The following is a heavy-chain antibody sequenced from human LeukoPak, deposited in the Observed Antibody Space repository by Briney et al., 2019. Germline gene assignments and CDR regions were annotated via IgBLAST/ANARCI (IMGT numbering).Heavy chain of an antibody. D-gene: IGHD6-13*01. CDR1: GYNFPIYW. CDR2: IYPDDSNT. V-gene: IGHV5-51*01. Sequence: PGESPKISCQGSGYNFPIYWIGWVRQMPGQGLEWMGIIYPDDSNTIYGPSFQGQVTISADKSINTAYLEWSSLKASDTAIYYCARQGAAGKYYYYYMDVWGKGTTVTVSS. J-gene: IGHJ6*03. CDR3: ARQGAAGKYYYYYMDV.